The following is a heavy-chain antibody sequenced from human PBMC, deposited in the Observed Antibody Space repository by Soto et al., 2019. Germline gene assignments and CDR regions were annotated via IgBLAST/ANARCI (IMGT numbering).Heavy chain of an antibody. CDR3: ARHGLNYDPSGYSFDS. CDR2: ISAYNGHA. Sequence: QAQLVQSGAEVKKPGDSLRVSCKASGFTFTNHGFSWVRQAPGQGLECMGWISAYNGHANYAQRFQDRVTLTLDTSTSTAYMAVMSLRSDDTAVYYCARHGLNYDPSGYSFDSWGQGTLVTVSS. J-gene: IGHJ4*02. D-gene: IGHD3-22*01. V-gene: IGHV1-18*01. CDR1: GFTFTNHG.